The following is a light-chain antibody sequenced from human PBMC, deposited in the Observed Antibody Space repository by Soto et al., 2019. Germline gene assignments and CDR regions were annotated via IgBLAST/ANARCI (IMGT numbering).Light chain of an antibody. Sequence: SVSAYMGDRVPSTCRASQGIRHYLAWYQQKPGKVPKLLIYEASNLQSGVPSRFRGGGSGTEFTLTISSLQPEDGATYYCQNFDSAPQTFGQGTKL. CDR3: QNFDSAPQT. CDR2: EAS. V-gene: IGKV1-27*01. J-gene: IGKJ1*01. CDR1: QGIRHY.